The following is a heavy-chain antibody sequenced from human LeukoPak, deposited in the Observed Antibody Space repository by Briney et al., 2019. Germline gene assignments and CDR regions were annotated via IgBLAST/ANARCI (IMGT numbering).Heavy chain of an antibody. J-gene: IGHJ4*02. CDR1: GGSFSGYC. V-gene: IGHV4-34*01. Sequence: SETLSLTCAVYGGSFSGYCWSWIRQPPGKGLEWIGEINHSGSTNYNPSLKSRVTISVDTSKNQFSLKLSSVTAADTAVYYCARSSRSGYSYYWGQGTLVTVSS. D-gene: IGHD3-3*01. CDR2: INHSGST. CDR3: ARSSRSGYSYY.